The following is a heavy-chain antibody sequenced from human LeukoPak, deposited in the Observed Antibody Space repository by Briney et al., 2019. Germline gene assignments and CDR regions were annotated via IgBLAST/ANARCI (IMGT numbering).Heavy chain of an antibody. J-gene: IGHJ4*02. CDR3: ASRSRYNWNEGGDY. CDR2: IYHSGST. V-gene: IGHV4-30-2*01. Sequence: SETLSLTCAVSGGSISSGGYSWSWIRQPPGKGLEWIGYIYHSGSTYYNPSLKSRVTISVDRSKNQFSLKLSSVTAADTAVYYCASRSRYNWNEGGDYWGQGTLVTVSS. CDR1: GGSISSGGYS. D-gene: IGHD1-1*01.